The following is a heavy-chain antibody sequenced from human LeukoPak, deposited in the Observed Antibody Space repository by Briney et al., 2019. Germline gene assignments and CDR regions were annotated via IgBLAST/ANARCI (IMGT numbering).Heavy chain of an antibody. D-gene: IGHD3-9*01. Sequence: SETLSLTCTVSGGSTSSYYWSWIRQPAGKGLEWIGRIYTSGSTNYNPSLKSRVTMSVDTSKNQFSLKLSSVTAADTAVYYCARVLILGPYLDGLFVAFVIWGKGKWSPSLQ. CDR1: GGSTSSYY. J-gene: IGHJ3*02. V-gene: IGHV4-4*07. CDR2: IYTSGST. CDR3: ARVLILGPYLDGLFVAFVI.